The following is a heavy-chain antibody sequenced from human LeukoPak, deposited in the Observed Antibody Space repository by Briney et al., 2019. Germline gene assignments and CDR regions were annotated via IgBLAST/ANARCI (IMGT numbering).Heavy chain of an antibody. Sequence: AASVKVSCKVSGYTLTELSMHWVRQAPGKGLEWMGGFDPEDGETIYAQKFQGRVTMTEDTSTDTAYMELSRLRSDDTAVYYCARSHGGITIRNWFDPWGQGTLVTVSS. CDR2: FDPEDGET. V-gene: IGHV1-24*01. CDR1: GYTLTELS. D-gene: IGHD3-3*01. CDR3: ARSHGGITIRNWFDP. J-gene: IGHJ5*02.